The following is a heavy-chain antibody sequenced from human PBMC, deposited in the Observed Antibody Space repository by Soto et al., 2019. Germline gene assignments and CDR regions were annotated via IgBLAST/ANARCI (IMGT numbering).Heavy chain of an antibody. CDR3: ARDSVDTAMVKSGLDY. D-gene: IGHD5-18*01. CDR2: IYYSGST. J-gene: IGHJ4*02. CDR1: GGSVSSGSYY. Sequence: QVQLQESGPGLVKPSETLSLTCTVSGGSVSSGSYYWSWIRQPPGKGLEWIGYIYYSGSTNYNPPLKSRVTISVDTSKNQFSLKLSSVTAADTAVYYCARDSVDTAMVKSGLDYWGQGTLVTVSS. V-gene: IGHV4-61*01.